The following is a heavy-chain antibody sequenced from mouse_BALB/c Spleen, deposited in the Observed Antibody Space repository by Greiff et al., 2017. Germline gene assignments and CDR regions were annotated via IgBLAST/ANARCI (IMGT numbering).Heavy chain of an antibody. Sequence: VQLQQSGPELVKPGASVKIPCKASGYTFTDYNMDWVKQSHGKSLEWIGYINPYNDGTKYNEKFKGKATLTSDKSSSTAYMELSSLTSEDSAVYYCAKFPLDYWGQGTSVTVSS. CDR3: AKFPLDY. J-gene: IGHJ4*01. CDR2: INPYNDGT. CDR1: GYTFTDYN. V-gene: IGHV1-18*01.